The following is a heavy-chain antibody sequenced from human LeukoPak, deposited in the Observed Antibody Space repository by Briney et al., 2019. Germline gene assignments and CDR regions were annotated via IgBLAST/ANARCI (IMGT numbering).Heavy chain of an antibody. CDR1: GFTFSSYS. V-gene: IGHV3-21*01. J-gene: IGHJ4*02. D-gene: IGHD6-6*01. Sequence: PGGSLRLSCAASGFTFSSYSMNWVRQAPEKGLEWVSSISSSSSYIYYADSVKGRFTISRDNAKNSLYLQMNSLRAEDTAVYYCARDSRLRVAARRDYYFDYWGQGTLVTVSS. CDR3: ARDSRLRVAARRDYYFDY. CDR2: ISSSSSYI.